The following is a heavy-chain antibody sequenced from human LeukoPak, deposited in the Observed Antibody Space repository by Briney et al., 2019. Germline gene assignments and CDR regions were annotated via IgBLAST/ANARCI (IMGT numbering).Heavy chain of an antibody. D-gene: IGHD6-13*01. CDR2: VSGSGDRM. J-gene: IGHJ4*02. V-gene: IGHV3-23*01. CDR3: AKAAAAPGFDF. CDR1: GFTSSSYA. Sequence: GGSLRLSCAASGFTSSSYALNWVRQAPGKGLEWVATVSGSGDRMYHADSVKGRFTISRDNSKNTIYLQMNGLRAEDTALYYCAKAAAAPGFDFWGQGTLVTVPS.